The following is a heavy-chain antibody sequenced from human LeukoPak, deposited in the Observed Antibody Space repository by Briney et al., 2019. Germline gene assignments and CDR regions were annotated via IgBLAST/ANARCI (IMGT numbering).Heavy chain of an antibody. J-gene: IGHJ4*02. CDR3: ARENFQY. CDR2: IKPDGSDE. CDR1: GFTFASYE. V-gene: IGHV3-7*04. Sequence: GGSLRLSCVASGFTFASYEMNWIRQAPGKGLEWVANIKPDGSDEYYVDSVKGRFTISRDNAENSLYLQMNSLRAEDTAVYYCARENFQYWAQGTLVTVSS.